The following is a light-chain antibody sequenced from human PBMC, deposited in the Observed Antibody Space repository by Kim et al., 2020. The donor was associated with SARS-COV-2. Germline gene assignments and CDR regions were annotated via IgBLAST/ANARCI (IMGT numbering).Light chain of an antibody. CDR3: QQSYSTPRT. CDR1: QSISIY. Sequence: ASVGDRVTITCRASQSISIYLNWYQQKPGKAPKLLIYAASSLQSGVPSRFSGSGSGTDFTLTISSLQPEDFATYYSQQSYSTPRTFGQGTKVDI. CDR2: AAS. V-gene: IGKV1-39*01. J-gene: IGKJ1*01.